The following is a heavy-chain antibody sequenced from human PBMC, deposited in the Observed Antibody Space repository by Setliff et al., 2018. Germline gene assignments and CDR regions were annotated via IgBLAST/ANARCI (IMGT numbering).Heavy chain of an antibody. CDR1: GFTFSSYG. V-gene: IGHV3-7*01. CDR3: ARGSGWIQLWDVNDAFDI. CDR2: IKQDGSDK. Sequence: GSLRLSCAASGFTFSSYGMHWVRQAPGKGLEWVANIKQDGSDKYYVDSVKGRFTISRDNAKNSLYLQMNSLRAEDTAVYYCARGSGWIQLWDVNDAFDIWGQGTVVTVSS. J-gene: IGHJ3*02. D-gene: IGHD5-18*01.